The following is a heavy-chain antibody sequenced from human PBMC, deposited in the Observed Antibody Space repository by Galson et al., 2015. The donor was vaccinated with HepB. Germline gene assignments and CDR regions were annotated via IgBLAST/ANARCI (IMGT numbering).Heavy chain of an antibody. D-gene: IGHD3-22*01. V-gene: IGHV2-70*11. CDR1: GFSLTTSGMC. J-gene: IGHJ4*02. Sequence: PALVKPTQTLTLTCTFSGFSLTTSGMCVNWIRQPPGKALEWLARIDWEDYRYYNTSLKTRLAISKGTSKNQEVLTMTDMDPVDTATYYCARITPADHYYESSGSYYSDYWGQGILVTVSS. CDR3: ARITPADHYYESSGSYYSDY. CDR2: IDWEDYR.